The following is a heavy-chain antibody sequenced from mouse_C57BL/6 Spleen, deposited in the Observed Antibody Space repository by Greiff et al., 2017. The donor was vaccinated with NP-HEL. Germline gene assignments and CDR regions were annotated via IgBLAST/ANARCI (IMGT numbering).Heavy chain of an antibody. CDR2: IYPGSGNT. V-gene: IGHV1-76*01. CDR3: ARWDDYDNFDY. J-gene: IGHJ2*01. Sequence: VQVVESGAELVRPGASVKLSCKASGYTFTDYYINWVKQRPGQGLEWIARIYPGSGNTYYNEKFKGKATLTAEKSSSTAYMQLSSLTSEDSAVYVCARWDDYDNFDYWGQGTTLTVSS. CDR1: GYTFTDYY. D-gene: IGHD2-4*01.